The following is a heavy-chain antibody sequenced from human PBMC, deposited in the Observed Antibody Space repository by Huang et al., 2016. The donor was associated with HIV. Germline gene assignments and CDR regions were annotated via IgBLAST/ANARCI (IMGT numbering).Heavy chain of an antibody. V-gene: IGHV5-51*01. Sequence: EVQLVQSGAEVKKPGESLKISCRVSGYSFSSYWIGWVRQRPGRGLGWRGVIYPADSDIKYSPSFKDQVIISVDKSFDIAYLQWRGLRASDTATYYCARQHTGYHIFDLWGQGTTVTVSS. D-gene: IGHD3-9*01. J-gene: IGHJ6*02. CDR1: GYSFSSYW. CDR2: IYPADSDI. CDR3: ARQHTGYHIFDL.